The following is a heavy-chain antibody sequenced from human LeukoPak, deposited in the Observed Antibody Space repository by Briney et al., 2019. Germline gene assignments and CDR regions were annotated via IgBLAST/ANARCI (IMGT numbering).Heavy chain of an antibody. CDR1: GFTFSTYG. CDR2: VSDSGST. V-gene: IGHV3-23*01. Sequence: PGGSLRLSCAASGFTFSTYGMTWVRQAPGKGLDWVSGVSDSGSTYYADSVKGRFTISRDNSKNTLSLQMNSLRAEDTAVYYCARESAWGDGYNSDAFDIWGQGTMVTVSS. CDR3: ARESAWGDGYNSDAFDI. J-gene: IGHJ3*02. D-gene: IGHD5-24*01.